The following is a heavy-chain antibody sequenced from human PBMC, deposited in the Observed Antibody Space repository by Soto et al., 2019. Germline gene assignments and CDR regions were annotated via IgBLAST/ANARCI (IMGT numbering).Heavy chain of an antibody. D-gene: IGHD3-16*01. CDR3: AHRGGATVGLYYFDY. CDR2: IYWHDDK. J-gene: IGHJ4*02. V-gene: IGHV2-5*01. Sequence: ESGPTLVNPTQTPTLTCTFSGFSLSTTGVGVSWIRQPPGKALEWLALIYWHDDKRYSPSLKSRLSITKDTSKNQVVLTMTDMDPVDTATYYCAHRGGATVGLYYFDYWGQGALVTVSS. CDR1: GFSLSTTGVG.